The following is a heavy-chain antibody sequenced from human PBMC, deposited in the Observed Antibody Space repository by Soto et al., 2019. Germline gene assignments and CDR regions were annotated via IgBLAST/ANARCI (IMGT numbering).Heavy chain of an antibody. CDR3: ARQRRVLRFLGDAFDI. CDR1: GGSISSSSYY. J-gene: IGHJ3*02. CDR2: IYYSGST. Sequence: QLQLQESGPGLVKPSETLSLTGTVSGGSISSSSYYWGWIRQPPGKGLEWIGSIYYSGSTYYNPSLKSRVTISVDTSKNQFSLKLSSVTAADTAVDYCARQRRVLRFLGDAFDIWGQGTMVTVSS. D-gene: IGHD3-3*01. V-gene: IGHV4-39*01.